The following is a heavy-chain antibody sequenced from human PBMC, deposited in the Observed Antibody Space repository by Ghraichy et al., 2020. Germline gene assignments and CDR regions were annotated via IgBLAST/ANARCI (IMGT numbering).Heavy chain of an antibody. D-gene: IGHD3-22*01. CDR3: ARQGYYYDSSGYSNDAFDI. J-gene: IGHJ3*02. Sequence: SETLSLTCTVSGGSISSSSYYWGWIRQPPGKGLEWIGSIYYSGSTYYNPSLKSRVTISVDTSKNQFSLKLSSVTAADTAVYYCARQGYYYDSSGYSNDAFDIWGQGTMVTVSS. CDR2: IYYSGST. CDR1: GGSISSSSYY. V-gene: IGHV4-39*01.